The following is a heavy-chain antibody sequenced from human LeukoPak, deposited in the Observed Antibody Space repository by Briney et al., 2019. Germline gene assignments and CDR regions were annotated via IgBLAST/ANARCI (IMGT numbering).Heavy chain of an antibody. Sequence: GGSLRLSCVASGFTLSSYGMHWVRQAPGMGLEWVAFIRYDGGSKYYADSVKGRFTISRENSYNTLYLQMNGLRAEDTAVYYCATTSTYSGWSYWGQGTLVTVSS. V-gene: IGHV3-30*02. J-gene: IGHJ4*02. CDR2: IRYDGGSK. CDR1: GFTLSSYG. D-gene: IGHD6-19*01. CDR3: ATTSTYSGWSY.